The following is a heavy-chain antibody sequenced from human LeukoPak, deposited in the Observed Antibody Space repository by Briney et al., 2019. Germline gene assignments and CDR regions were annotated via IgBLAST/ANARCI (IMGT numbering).Heavy chain of an antibody. D-gene: IGHD5-18*01. Sequence: GGSLRLSCAASGFTFSDYYMSWIRQAPGKGLEWVSYISSSSTYTNCADSVKGRFTIYRDNAKNSLYLQMNSLRAEDTAVYYCATSVDTALDFDYWGQGTLVTVSS. V-gene: IGHV3-11*03. J-gene: IGHJ4*02. CDR2: ISSSSTYT. CDR3: ATSVDTALDFDY. CDR1: GFTFSDYY.